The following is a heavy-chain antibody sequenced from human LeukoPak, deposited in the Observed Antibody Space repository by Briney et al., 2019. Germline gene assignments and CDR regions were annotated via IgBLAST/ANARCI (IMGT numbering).Heavy chain of an antibody. Sequence: GSSVEVSCKASGYTFTSYYMHWVRQAPGQGLEWMGIINPSGGSTSYAQKLQGRVTMTRDTSTSTVYMELSSLRSEDTAVYYCARGSITEPDYWGQGTLVTVSS. CDR1: GYTFTSYY. V-gene: IGHV1-46*01. D-gene: IGHD5-12*01. J-gene: IGHJ4*02. CDR2: INPSGGST. CDR3: ARGSITEPDY.